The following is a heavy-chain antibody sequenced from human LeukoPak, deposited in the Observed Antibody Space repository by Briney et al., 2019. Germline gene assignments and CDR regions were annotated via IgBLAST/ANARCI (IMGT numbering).Heavy chain of an antibody. V-gene: IGHV1-18*01. J-gene: IGHJ6*03. CDR1: GYTFTSYG. CDR2: ISAYNGST. D-gene: IGHD2-2*01. CDR3: ARSGYCSSTSCYGLGRYYYYMDV. Sequence: GASVKVSCKASGYTFTSYGISWVRQAPGQGLEWMGWISAYNGSTNYAQKLQGRVTMTTDTSTSTAYMELRSLRSDDTAVYYCARSGYCSSTSCYGLGRYYYYMDVWGKGTTVTVSS.